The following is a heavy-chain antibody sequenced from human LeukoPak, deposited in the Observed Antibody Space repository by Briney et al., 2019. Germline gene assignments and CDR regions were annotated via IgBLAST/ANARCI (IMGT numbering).Heavy chain of an antibody. V-gene: IGHV1-18*01. J-gene: IGHJ4*02. D-gene: IGHD2-21*01. CDR2: INAYNGNT. CDR3: ARDPPMTYCGGDCYSDLDY. Sequence: ASVKVSCKASGHTFTSYGISWVRQAPGQGLEWMGWINAYNGNTNYAQKLQGRVTMTTDTSTSAAYMELRSLRSDNTAVYYCARDPPMTYCGGDCYSDLDYWGQGTLVTVSS. CDR1: GHTFTSYG.